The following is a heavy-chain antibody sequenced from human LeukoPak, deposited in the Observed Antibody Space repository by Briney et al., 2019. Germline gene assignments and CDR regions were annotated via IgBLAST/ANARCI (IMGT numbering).Heavy chain of an antibody. CDR1: GGSFSGYY. Sequence: PSETLSLTCAVYGGSFSGYYWSWIRQPPGKGLEWTGEINHSGSTNYNPSLKSRVTISVDTSKNQFSLKLSSVTAADTAVYYCARDVSSSSRDYWGQGTLVTVSS. CDR3: ARDVSSSSRDY. CDR2: INHSGST. D-gene: IGHD6-6*01. J-gene: IGHJ4*02. V-gene: IGHV4-34*01.